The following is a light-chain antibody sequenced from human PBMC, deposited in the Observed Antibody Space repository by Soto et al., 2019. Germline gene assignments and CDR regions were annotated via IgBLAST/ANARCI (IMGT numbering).Light chain of an antibody. Sequence: QSVLTQPASVSGSPGQSITISCTGTASDIGNYNWVSWYQQHPGKAPKLLIYEVTRLPSGVSNRFSGSKSGNAASLTISGLQAEDEAHYYCHSYAAYSTLWLFVGGTQLTVL. J-gene: IGLJ3*02. CDR2: EVT. V-gene: IGLV2-14*01. CDR3: HSYAAYSTLWL. CDR1: ASDIGNYNW.